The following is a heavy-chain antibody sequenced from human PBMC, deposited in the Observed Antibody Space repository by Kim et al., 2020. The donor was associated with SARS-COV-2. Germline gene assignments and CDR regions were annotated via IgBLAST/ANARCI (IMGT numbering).Heavy chain of an antibody. CDR2: IKEDGSDK. D-gene: IGHD5-12*01. Sequence: GGSLRLSCAASEFTFRTYWMSWVRQAPGKGLEWVANIKEDGSDKYYVDSVKGRFTISRDNAKNSLFLQMSSLRAEDTAVYYCARVPRREVATPSFAFDV. CDR3: ARVPRREVATPSFAFDV. CDR1: EFTFRTYW. J-gene: IGHJ3*01. V-gene: IGHV3-7*01.